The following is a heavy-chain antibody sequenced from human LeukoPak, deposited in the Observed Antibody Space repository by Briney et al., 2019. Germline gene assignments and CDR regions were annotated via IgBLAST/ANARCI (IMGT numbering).Heavy chain of an antibody. CDR3: ASWACSATLDY. V-gene: IGHV1-18*01. Sequence: ASVKVSCKASGYTFTSSGISWVRQAPGQGLEWMGWISVYNGNTNYAQKLQGRVTMTTDTSTSTAYMELRSLTSDDTAVYYCASWACSATLDYWGQGTLVTVSS. J-gene: IGHJ4*02. D-gene: IGHD2/OR15-2a*01. CDR2: ISVYNGNT. CDR1: GYTFTSSG.